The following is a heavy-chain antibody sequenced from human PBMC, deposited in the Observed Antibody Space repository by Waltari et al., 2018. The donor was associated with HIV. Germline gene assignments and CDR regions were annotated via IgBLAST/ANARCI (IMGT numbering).Heavy chain of an antibody. D-gene: IGHD2-21*01. CDR3: ARAAGGAVILFDS. CDR2: PSPRIGMA. V-gene: IGHV1-69*02. Sequence: QVELAQSGADGKKPGSSVTVSCTASACTFSSNTFNWLRQAPGQGLEGLVRPSPRIGMANYAPKFQGRGTMTRDKSASTAYRELSSLRSEDTAVYYCARAAGGAVILFDSWGQGALVTV. CDR1: ACTFSSNT. J-gene: IGHJ4*02.